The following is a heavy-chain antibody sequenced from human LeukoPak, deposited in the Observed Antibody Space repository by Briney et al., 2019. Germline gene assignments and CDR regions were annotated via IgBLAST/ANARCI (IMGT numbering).Heavy chain of an antibody. V-gene: IGHV3-23*01. CDR3: AKGHFGSGSYYNVRVPEYYYYVMDV. CDR2: ISGSGGST. D-gene: IGHD3-10*01. CDR1: GFTFSNYA. J-gene: IGHJ6*02. Sequence: GGSLRLSCAASGFTFSNYAMNWVRQAPGKGLEWVSAISGSGGSTYYADSVKGRFTISRDNSKNTLYLQMNSLRAEDTAVFYYAKGHFGSGSYYNVRVPEYYYYVMDVWGQGTTVTVSS.